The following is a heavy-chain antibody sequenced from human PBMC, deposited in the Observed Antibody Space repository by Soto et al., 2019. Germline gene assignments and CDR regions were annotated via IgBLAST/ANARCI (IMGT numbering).Heavy chain of an antibody. J-gene: IGHJ3*02. CDR1: GGPISSGDYY. D-gene: IGHD6-6*01. V-gene: IGHV4-30-4*01. CDR2: IYYSGII. Sequence: PSEHLSLTCSASGGPISSGDYYWSWIRQPPGKGLEWIAYIYYSGIIYYNPSLKSRVTMSRDTSKNQFFLNLDSVTAADTAVYYCAREVGEVDYSSSSDAFDIWGPGTMVTVS. CDR3: AREVGEVDYSSSSDAFDI.